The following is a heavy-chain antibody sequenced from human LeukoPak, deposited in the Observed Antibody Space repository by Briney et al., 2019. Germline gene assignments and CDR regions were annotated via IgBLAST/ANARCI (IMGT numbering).Heavy chain of an antibody. CDR1: GFTFSSYE. J-gene: IGHJ4*02. CDR3: AGGRKMYYYDSIQGFDY. CDR2: ISSSGSTI. Sequence: PGGSLRLSCAASGFTFSSYEMNWVRQAPGKGLEWVSYISSSGSTIYYADSVKGRFTISRDNAKNSLYLQMNSLRAEDTAVYYCAGGRKMYYYDSIQGFDYWGPGTLVTVSS. D-gene: IGHD3-22*01. V-gene: IGHV3-48*03.